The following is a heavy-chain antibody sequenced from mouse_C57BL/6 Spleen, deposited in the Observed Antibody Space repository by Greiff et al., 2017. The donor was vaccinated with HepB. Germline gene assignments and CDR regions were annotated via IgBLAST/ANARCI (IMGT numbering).Heavy chain of an antibody. CDR3: ARGDYGNYAMDY. D-gene: IGHD2-1*01. J-gene: IGHJ4*01. Sequence: QVQLKQPGAELVRPGSSVKLSCKASGYTFTSYWMHWVKQRPIQGLEWIGNIDPSDSETHYNQKFKDKATLTVDKSSSTAYRQLSSLTSEDSAVYYCARGDYGNYAMDYWGQGTSVTVSS. CDR1: GYTFTSYW. CDR2: IDPSDSET. V-gene: IGHV1-52*01.